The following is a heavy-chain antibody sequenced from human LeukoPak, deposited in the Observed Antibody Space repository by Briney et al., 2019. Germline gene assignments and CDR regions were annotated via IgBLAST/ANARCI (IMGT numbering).Heavy chain of an antibody. V-gene: IGHV1-69*06. CDR3: ARDGYYDSSGYFRAEYFQH. Sequence: SVKVSCKASGGTFSSYAISWVRQAPGQGLGWMGRIIPIFGTANYAQKFQGRVTITADKSTSTAYMELSSLRSEDTAVYYCARDGYYDSSGYFRAEYFQHWGQGTLVTVSS. CDR1: GGTFSSYA. CDR2: IIPIFGTA. D-gene: IGHD3-22*01. J-gene: IGHJ1*01.